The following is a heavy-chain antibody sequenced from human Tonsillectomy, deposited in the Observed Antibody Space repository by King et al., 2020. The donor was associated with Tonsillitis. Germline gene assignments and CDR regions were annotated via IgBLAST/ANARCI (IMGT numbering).Heavy chain of an antibody. CDR3: AREGIKKPVDQ. V-gene: IGHV3-11*01. J-gene: IGHJ4*01. D-gene: IGHD1-14*01. Sequence: ESGGGLFKPGGSLRLSCTASGFSFSDYYMSWIRQAPGKGLEGISYISNTATTIFYADSVKGRFTISRDNAKKPLYLQLNSLKDEDTVIYYCAREGIKKPVDQWGRGILVTVSS. CDR2: ISNTATTI. CDR1: GFSFSDYY.